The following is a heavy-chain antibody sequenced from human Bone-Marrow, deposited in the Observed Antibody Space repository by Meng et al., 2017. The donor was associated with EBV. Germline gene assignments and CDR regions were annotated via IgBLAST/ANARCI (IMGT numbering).Heavy chain of an antibody. D-gene: IGHD4-17*01. CDR2: IIPIFGTA. J-gene: IGHJ4*02. Sequence: GQLVQSVAEGKKPGSSVKVSCKASGGTFSSYAISWVRQAPGQGLEWMGGIIPIFGTANYAQKFQGRVTITADKSTSTAYMELSSLRSEDTAVYYCARDTHDYGDLTFFDYWGQGTLVTVSS. V-gene: IGHV1-69*06. CDR1: GGTFSSYA. CDR3: ARDTHDYGDLTFFDY.